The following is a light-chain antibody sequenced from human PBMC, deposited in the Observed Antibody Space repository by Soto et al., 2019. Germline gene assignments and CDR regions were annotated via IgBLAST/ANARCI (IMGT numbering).Light chain of an antibody. J-gene: IGLJ1*01. CDR1: SSDVGSYNR. Sequence: QSVLTQPPSVSGSPGQSVTVSCTGTSSDVGSYNRVSWYQQPPGTAPKLMIYEVSNRPLGVPDRFSGSKSGNTASLTISGLQAEDEADYYCSSYTSSSTFYVFGTGTKVTVL. CDR3: SSYTSSSTFYV. V-gene: IGLV2-18*02. CDR2: EVS.